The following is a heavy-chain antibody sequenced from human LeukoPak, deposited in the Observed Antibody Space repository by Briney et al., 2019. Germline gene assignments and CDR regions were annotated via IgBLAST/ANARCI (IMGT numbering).Heavy chain of an antibody. D-gene: IGHD4/OR15-4a*01. CDR1: GYSLTCYW. CDR2: IYLGDSDT. V-gene: IGHV5-51*01. Sequence: GESLKISCKGSGYSLTCYWLSWVRQMPGKRLELKGIIYLGDSDTRYSPSFQGQVTISADKSISTAYLQMNSLRAEDTAVYYCAREGLTHDAFDIWGQGTMVTVSS. J-gene: IGHJ3*02. CDR3: AREGLTHDAFDI.